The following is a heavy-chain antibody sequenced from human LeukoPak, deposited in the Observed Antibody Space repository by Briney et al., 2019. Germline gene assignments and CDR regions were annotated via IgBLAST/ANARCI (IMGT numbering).Heavy chain of an antibody. V-gene: IGHV3-30*04. CDR1: GFTFNSYS. CDR3: AKVNSYGSEWDY. J-gene: IGHJ4*02. Sequence: GGSLRLSCAASGFTFNSYSMHWVRQAPGKGLEWVAVISYDGSNKYYADSVKGRFTISRDNSKNTLYLQMNSLRAEDTAVYYCAKVNSYGSEWDYWGQGTPVTVSS. D-gene: IGHD5-18*01. CDR2: ISYDGSNK.